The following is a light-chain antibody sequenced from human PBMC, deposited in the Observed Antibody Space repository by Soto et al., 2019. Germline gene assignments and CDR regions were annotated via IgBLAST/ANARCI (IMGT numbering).Light chain of an antibody. CDR3: QQYGSSGT. CDR2: GAS. Sequence: ILMTQSPAVLSVSPAPRASLPGRASQSVISNLAWYQQKPGQAPRLLIYGASARATGIPARFSGSGSGTDFTLTISRLEPEDFAVYYCQQYGSSGTFGQGTKVDIK. CDR1: QSVISN. J-gene: IGKJ1*01. V-gene: IGKV3-15*01.